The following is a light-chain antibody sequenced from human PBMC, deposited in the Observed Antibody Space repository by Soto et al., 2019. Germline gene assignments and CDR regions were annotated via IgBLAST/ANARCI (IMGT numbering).Light chain of an antibody. V-gene: IGLV1-40*01. CDR2: ASY. CDR1: SSNIGAGYD. CDR3: HAYDSSLSGLVV. Sequence: QSVLTQPPSVSGAPGQRVTISCTGSSSNIGAGYDVHWYQQLPGTAPKLLIYASYNRPSGVPDRFSASKSGTSASLAITGLQAEDEADYYCHAYDSSLSGLVVFGTGTKVTVL. J-gene: IGLJ1*01.